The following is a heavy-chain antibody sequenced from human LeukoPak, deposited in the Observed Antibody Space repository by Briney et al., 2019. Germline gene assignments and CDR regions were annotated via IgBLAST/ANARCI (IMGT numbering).Heavy chain of an antibody. V-gene: IGHV1-69*13. Sequence: GASVKVSCKASGGTFSSYAISWVRQAPGQGLEWMGGIIPIFGTVKYAQKFQGRVTITADESTSTAYMELSSLRSEDTAVYYCARARSGYCTNGVCSNFDYWGQGTLVTVSS. CDR1: GGTFSSYA. D-gene: IGHD2-8*01. CDR3: ARARSGYCTNGVCSNFDY. CDR2: IIPIFGTV. J-gene: IGHJ4*02.